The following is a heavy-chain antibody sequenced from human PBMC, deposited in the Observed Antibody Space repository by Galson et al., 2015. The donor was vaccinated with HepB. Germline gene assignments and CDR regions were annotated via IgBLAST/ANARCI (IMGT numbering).Heavy chain of an antibody. V-gene: IGHV2-5*02. J-gene: IGHJ4*02. Sequence: PALVKPTQTLTLTCTFSGFSLSTSGVGVGWIRQPPGKALEWLALIYWDDDKRYSPSLKSRLTITKDTSKNQVVLTMTNMDPVDTATYYCAHHRPYCTNGVCYPGGYDYWGQGTLVTVSS. CDR1: GFSLSTSGVG. D-gene: IGHD2-8*01. CDR2: IYWDDDK. CDR3: AHHRPYCTNGVCYPGGYDY.